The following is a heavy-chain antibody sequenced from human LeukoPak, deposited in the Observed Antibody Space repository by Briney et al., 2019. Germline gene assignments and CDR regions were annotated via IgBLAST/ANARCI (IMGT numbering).Heavy chain of an antibody. CDR3: ARPGIAAADWYFDL. Sequence: SETLSLTCTVSGGSISSYYWSWIRQPPGKGLEWIGYIYYSGSTNYNPSLKSRVTISVDTSKNQFSLKLSSVTAADTAVYYCARPGIAAADWYFDLWGRGTLVTVSS. CDR2: IYYSGST. V-gene: IGHV4-59*08. J-gene: IGHJ2*01. CDR1: GGSISSYY. D-gene: IGHD6-13*01.